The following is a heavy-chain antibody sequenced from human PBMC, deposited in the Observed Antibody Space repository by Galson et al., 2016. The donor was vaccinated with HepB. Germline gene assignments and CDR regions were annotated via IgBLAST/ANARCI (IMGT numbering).Heavy chain of an antibody. Sequence: SLRLSCAASGFTFSSHAMHWVRQAPGKGLEFVSVVSSDGGSTNYPDSVKGRFTISRDNSKNTLYLQMSSLTSDDTAVYYCVKTDCDNTHCKLLVSWGQGTLVTVSS. CDR2: VSSDGGST. D-gene: IGHD3-22*01. J-gene: IGHJ4*02. CDR3: VKTDCDNTHCKLLVS. CDR1: GFTFSSHA. V-gene: IGHV3-64D*06.